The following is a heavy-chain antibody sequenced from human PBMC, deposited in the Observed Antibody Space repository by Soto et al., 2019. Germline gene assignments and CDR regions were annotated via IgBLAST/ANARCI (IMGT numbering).Heavy chain of an antibody. CDR3: ARDAYNYLVRGVIWSWGSWFDP. J-gene: IGHJ5*02. V-gene: IGHV1-46*01. Sequence: ASVKVSCKASGYTFTSYYMHWVRQAPGQGLEWMGIINPSGGSTSYAQKFQGRVTMTRDTSTSTVYMELSSLRSEDTAVYYCARDAYNYLVRGVIWSWGSWFDPWGQGTLVTVSS. CDR1: GYTFTSYY. D-gene: IGHD3-10*01. CDR2: INPSGGST.